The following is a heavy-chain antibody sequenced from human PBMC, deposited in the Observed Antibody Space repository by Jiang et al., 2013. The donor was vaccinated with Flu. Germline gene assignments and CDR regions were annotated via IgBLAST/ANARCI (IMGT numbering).Heavy chain of an antibody. J-gene: IGHJ3*02. V-gene: IGHV3-30*18. CDR1: GFTFSSYG. CDR2: ISYDGSNK. Sequence: RSLRLSCAASGFTFSSYGMHWVRQAPGKGLEWVAVISYDGSNKYYADSVKGRFTISRDNSKNTLYLQMNSLRAEDTAVYYCAKDPVGSGSLGAFDIWGQGTMVTVSS. D-gene: IGHD3-10*01. CDR3: AKDPVGSGSLGAFDI.